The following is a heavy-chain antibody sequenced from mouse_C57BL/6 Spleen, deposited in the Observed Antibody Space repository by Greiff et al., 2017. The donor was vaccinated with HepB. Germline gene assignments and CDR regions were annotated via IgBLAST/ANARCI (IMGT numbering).Heavy chain of an antibody. V-gene: IGHV1-69*01. D-gene: IGHD1-1*01. J-gene: IGHJ2*01. CDR2: IDPSDSYT. CDR1: GYTFTSYW. Sequence: VQLQQPGAELVMPGASVKLSCKASGYTFTSYWMHWVKQRPGQGLEWIGEIDPSDSYTNYNQKFKGKSTLTVEKSSSTAYMQLSSLTSEDSAVYCCARGDYGLYYFDYWGQGTTLTVSS. CDR3: ARGDYGLYYFDY.